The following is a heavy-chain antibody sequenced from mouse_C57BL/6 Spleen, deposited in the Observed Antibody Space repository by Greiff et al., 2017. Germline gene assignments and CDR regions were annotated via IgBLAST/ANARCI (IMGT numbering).Heavy chain of an antibody. D-gene: IGHD3-2*02. V-gene: IGHV1-26*01. CDR3: ARGPTAQATLPFAY. J-gene: IGHJ3*01. CDR2: INPNNGGT. Sequence: EVQLQQSGPELVKPGASVKISCKASGYTFTDYYMNWVKQSHGKSLEWIGDINPNNGGTSYNQKFKGKATLTVDKSSSTAYMELRSLTSEDSAVYYCARGPTAQATLPFAYWGQGTLVTVSA. CDR1: GYTFTDYY.